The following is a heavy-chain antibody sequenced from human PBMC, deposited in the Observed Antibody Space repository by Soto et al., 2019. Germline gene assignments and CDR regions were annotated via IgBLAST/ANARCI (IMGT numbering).Heavy chain of an antibody. CDR2: ISSSSSYI. CDR3: ARLRYRTAAHYYYYGMDV. J-gene: IGHJ6*02. Sequence: PGGSLRLSCAASGFTFSSYSMNWVRQAPGKGLEWVSSISSSSSYIYYADSVKGRFTISRDNAKNSLYLQMNSLRAEDTAVYYCARLRYRTAAHYYYYGMDVWGQGTTVTVSS. CDR1: GFTFSSYS. V-gene: IGHV3-21*01. D-gene: IGHD2-21*02.